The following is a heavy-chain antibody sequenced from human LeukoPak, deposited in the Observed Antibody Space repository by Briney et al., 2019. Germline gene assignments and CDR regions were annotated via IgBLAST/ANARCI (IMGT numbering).Heavy chain of an antibody. V-gene: IGHV3-15*01. J-gene: IGHJ6*03. Sequence: GGSLRLSCAASGFTFSNAWMSWVRQAPGKGLEWVGRIKSKTDGGTTDYAAPVKGRFTISRDDSKNTLYLQMNRLKTEDTAVYYCTTVGLYDFWSGYYIPPHYMDVWGKGTTVTVSS. CDR2: IKSKTDGGTT. CDR3: TTVGLYDFWSGYYIPPHYMDV. D-gene: IGHD3-3*01. CDR1: GFTFSNAW.